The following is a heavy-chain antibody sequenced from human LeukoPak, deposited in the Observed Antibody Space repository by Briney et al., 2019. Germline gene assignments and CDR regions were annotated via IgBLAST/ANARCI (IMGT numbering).Heavy chain of an antibody. D-gene: IGHD3-22*01. CDR3: ARFADDSSGYDY. CDR2: IYYSGST. Sequence: PSETLSLTCTVSGGSISSYYWSWIRQPPGKGLEWIGYIYYSGSTNYNPSLKSRVTISVDTSKNQFSLKLSSVTAADTAVYYCARFADDSSGYDYWGQGTLVTVSS. V-gene: IGHV4-59*08. J-gene: IGHJ4*02. CDR1: GGSISSYY.